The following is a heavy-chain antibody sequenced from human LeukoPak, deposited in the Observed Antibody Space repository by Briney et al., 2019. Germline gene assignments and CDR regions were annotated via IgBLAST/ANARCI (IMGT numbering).Heavy chain of an antibody. Sequence: GGSLRLSCAASGFTFSSYGMHWVRQAPGKGLEWVAVISYDGSNKYYADSVKGRFTISRDNSKNTLYLQMNSLRAEDTAVYYCARDDYGDYGYFQHWGQGTLVTVSS. J-gene: IGHJ1*01. CDR3: ARDDYGDYGYFQH. V-gene: IGHV3-30*03. D-gene: IGHD4-17*01. CDR1: GFTFSSYG. CDR2: ISYDGSNK.